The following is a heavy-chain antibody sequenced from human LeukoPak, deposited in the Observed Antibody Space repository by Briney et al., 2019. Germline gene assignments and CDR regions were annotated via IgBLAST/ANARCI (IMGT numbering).Heavy chain of an antibody. CDR3: AKDQAGYQLPRYYGMDV. J-gene: IGHJ6*02. Sequence: GGSLRPSCAASGFTFSSYAMSWVRQAPGKGLEWVSAISGSGGSTYYADSVKGRFTISRDNSKNTLYLQMNSLRAEDTAVYYCAKDQAGYQLPRYYGMDVWGQGTTVTVSS. CDR1: GFTFSSYA. CDR2: ISGSGGST. D-gene: IGHD2-2*01. V-gene: IGHV3-23*01.